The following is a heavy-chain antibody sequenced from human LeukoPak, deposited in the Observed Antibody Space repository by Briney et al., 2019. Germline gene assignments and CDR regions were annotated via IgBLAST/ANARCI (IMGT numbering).Heavy chain of an antibody. D-gene: IGHD3-22*01. CDR2: ISGSGGST. CDR1: RFTFSTYA. CDR3: AKWVLYYYDSSGYPDY. V-gene: IGHV3-23*01. J-gene: IGHJ4*02. Sequence: GGSLRLSCAASRFTFSTYAMSWVRQAPGKGLEWVSAISGSGGSTYYADSVKGRFTISRDNSKNTLYLQMNSLRAEDTAVYYCAKWVLYYYDSSGYPDYWGQGTLVTVSS.